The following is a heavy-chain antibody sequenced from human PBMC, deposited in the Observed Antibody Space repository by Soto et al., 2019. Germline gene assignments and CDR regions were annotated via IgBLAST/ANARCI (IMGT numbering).Heavy chain of an antibody. Sequence: QVQLVQSGAEVKKPGASVKVSCKTSGYTFTGYGITWVRQAPGQGLEWMGWSSTSNGETNYVQKFQGRVTMTTDTSTGTGYMELRSLTSDDTAVYYCARDYTFPDYWGQGTLVTVSS. CDR1: GYTFTGYG. CDR2: SSTSNGET. J-gene: IGHJ4*02. V-gene: IGHV1-18*01. D-gene: IGHD3-3*02. CDR3: ARDYTFPDY.